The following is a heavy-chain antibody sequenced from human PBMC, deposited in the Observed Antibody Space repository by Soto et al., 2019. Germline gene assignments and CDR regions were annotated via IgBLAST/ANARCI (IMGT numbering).Heavy chain of an antibody. J-gene: IGHJ5*01. CDR2: IYYSGST. Sequence: SETLSLTCTVSGGSISSYYWSWIRQPPGKGLEWIGYIYYSGSTNYNPSLKSRVTISVDTSKNQLSLRVNSVAAAETAVYYCGRVVEGATRHTDFDSWGQGTLVTVSS. CDR1: GGSISSYY. V-gene: IGHV4-59*08. CDR3: GRVVEGATRHTDFDS. D-gene: IGHD2-15*01.